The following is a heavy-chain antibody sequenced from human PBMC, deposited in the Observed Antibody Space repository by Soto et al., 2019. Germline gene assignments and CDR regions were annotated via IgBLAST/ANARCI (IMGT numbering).Heavy chain of an antibody. J-gene: IGHJ4*02. CDR1: GGSISSSSYY. CDR2: IYYSGST. D-gene: IGHD5-18*01. V-gene: IGHV4-39*01. Sequence: SETLSLTCTVSGGSISSSSYYWGWIRQPPGKGLEWIGTIYYSGSTYYNPSLTSRVTISVDTSKNQFSLKLSSVTAADTAVYYCARLRGYSYGQVDYWGQGTLVTVSS. CDR3: ARLRGYSYGQVDY.